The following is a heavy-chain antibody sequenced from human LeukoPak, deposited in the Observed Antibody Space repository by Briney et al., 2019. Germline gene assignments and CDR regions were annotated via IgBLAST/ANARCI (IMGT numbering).Heavy chain of an antibody. CDR1: GFNFDRYT. Sequence: GGSLRLSCATSGFNFDRYTIHWVRQAPGKGLEWVSLAGWAGGTTYYSDSVRGRFTISRDSGKNSVYLQMNSLTTDDTAFYFCAKELDTMFFVYWGQGALVTVSS. CDR2: AGWAGGTT. V-gene: IGHV3-43*01. CDR3: AKELDTMFFVY. D-gene: IGHD3/OR15-3a*01. J-gene: IGHJ4*02.